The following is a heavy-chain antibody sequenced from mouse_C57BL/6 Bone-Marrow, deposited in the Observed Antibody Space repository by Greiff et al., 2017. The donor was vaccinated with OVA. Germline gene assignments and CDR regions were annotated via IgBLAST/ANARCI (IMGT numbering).Heavy chain of an antibody. CDR2: ISYDGSN. CDR3: ARGPYYYGRGFAY. D-gene: IGHD1-1*01. V-gene: IGHV3-6*01. CDR1: GYSITSGYY. J-gene: IGHJ3*01. Sequence: EVQLQESGPGLVKPAQSLSLTCSVTGYSITSGYYWNWIRQFPGNQLEWMGYISYDGSNNYNPSLKNRNSITRDTSKNQFFLKLNSVTTEDTATYYCARGPYYYGRGFAYWGQGTLVTVTA.